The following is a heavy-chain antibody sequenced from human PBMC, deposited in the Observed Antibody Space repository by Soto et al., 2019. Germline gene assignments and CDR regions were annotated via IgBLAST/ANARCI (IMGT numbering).Heavy chain of an antibody. Sequence: GGSLRLSCETSGFTFRFFDMHWVRQAPGKGLEWVAMISRDGNNKHYGDSVKGRFSISRDNSKNTLYLQMNRLSDDDTAIYYCAKDAYTKFRTKAHDSGGIDHWGRGTLVTVSS. D-gene: IGHD3-10*01. CDR1: GFTFRFFD. V-gene: IGHV3-30*18. CDR3: AKDAYTKFRTKAHDSGGIDH. CDR2: ISRDGNNK. J-gene: IGHJ4*02.